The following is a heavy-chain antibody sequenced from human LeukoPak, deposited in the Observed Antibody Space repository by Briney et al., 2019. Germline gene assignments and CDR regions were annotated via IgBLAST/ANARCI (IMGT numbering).Heavy chain of an antibody. CDR2: IYPPDSQT. V-gene: IGHV5-51*01. CDR3: AKRRRDQLLLGDWFDP. Sequence: GESLKISCKGSGFTFTEYWIGWVRQVPGEGLEWMGIIYPPDSQTLYSPSFQGHVTISADKSITTLYLQWSSLKVSDTAMYCCAKRRRDQLLLGDWFDPWGQGTLVTVSS. CDR1: GFTFTEYW. J-gene: IGHJ5*02. D-gene: IGHD3-16*01.